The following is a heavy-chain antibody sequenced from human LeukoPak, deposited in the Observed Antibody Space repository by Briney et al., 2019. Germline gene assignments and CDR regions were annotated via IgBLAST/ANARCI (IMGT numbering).Heavy chain of an antibody. Sequence: GGSLRLSCAASGFTFSNNWMSWVRQAPGKGLECVANIKKDGSEKYYINSVKGRFTISRDNARNSLHLQMNSLRAEDTAVYYCAIPPLSGTGSSRPLAEMDIWGQGTTVTVSS. CDR1: GFTFSNNW. CDR2: IKKDGSEK. CDR3: AIPPLSGTGSSRPLAEMDI. D-gene: IGHD3-10*01. V-gene: IGHV3-7*01. J-gene: IGHJ6*02.